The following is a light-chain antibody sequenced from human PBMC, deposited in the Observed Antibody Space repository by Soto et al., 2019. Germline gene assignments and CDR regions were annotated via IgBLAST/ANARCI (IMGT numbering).Light chain of an antibody. Sequence: QYVLTQPASVSGSPGQSITISCTGTSSDVDFYNFVSWYQQHPGKAPKLIIYEVSNRSSGVSSRFSGSKSGNTASLTISGLRAEDEADYYCSSSTLTSYVFGTGTKVTVL. J-gene: IGLJ1*01. CDR2: EVS. V-gene: IGLV2-14*01. CDR3: SSSTLTSYV. CDR1: SSDVDFYNF.